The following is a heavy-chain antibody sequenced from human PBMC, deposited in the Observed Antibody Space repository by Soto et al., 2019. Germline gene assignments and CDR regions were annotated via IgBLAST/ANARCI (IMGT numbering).Heavy chain of an antibody. CDR2: INHSGST. CDR1: GGSFSGYY. V-gene: IGHV4-34*01. CDR3: ARVRITIFGVDIPFGAGGMDV. J-gene: IGHJ6*02. D-gene: IGHD3-3*01. Sequence: QVQLQQWGAGLLKPSETLSLTCAVYGGSFSGYYWSWIRQPPGKGLEWIGEINHSGSTNYNPSLKSRVTISVDTSKDQFSLKLSSVTAADTAVYYCARVRITIFGVDIPFGAGGMDVWGQGTTVTVSS.